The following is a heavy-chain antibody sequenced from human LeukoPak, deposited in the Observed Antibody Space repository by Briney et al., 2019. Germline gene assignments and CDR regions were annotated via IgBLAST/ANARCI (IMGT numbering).Heavy chain of an antibody. Sequence: PGGSLRLSCAASGFTFSSYAMHWVRQAPGKGLEWVALISYDGGNKYYADSVEGRFTISRDNSKNTLYLQMNSLRAEDTAVYSCARDHFGDSVLDAFDMWGQGTVVTVSS. CDR1: GFTFSSYA. CDR3: ARDHFGDSVLDAFDM. D-gene: IGHD4-17*01. J-gene: IGHJ3*02. V-gene: IGHV3-30-3*01. CDR2: ISYDGGNK.